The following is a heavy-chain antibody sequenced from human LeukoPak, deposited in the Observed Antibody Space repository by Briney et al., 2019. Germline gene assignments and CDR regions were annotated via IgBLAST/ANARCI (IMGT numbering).Heavy chain of an antibody. J-gene: IGHJ4*02. V-gene: IGHV3-74*01. CDR2: INGDGSST. D-gene: IGHD2-21*02. CDR1: GFPFSDSW. CDR3: AKTRLVVTASDY. Sequence: GGSLRLSCAASGFPFSDSWMHWVRHTPGKALVWVARINGDGSSTHYADFVEGRFTISRDNAKNTLYLQMNSLSAEDTAVYYCAKTRLVVTASDYWGQGTLVTVSS.